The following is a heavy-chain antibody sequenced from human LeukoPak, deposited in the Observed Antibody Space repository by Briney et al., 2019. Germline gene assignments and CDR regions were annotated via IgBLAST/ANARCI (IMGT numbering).Heavy chain of an antibody. D-gene: IGHD2-15*01. CDR3: ARFTTVTLLVGCSGGSCYPKWFDP. J-gene: IGHJ5*02. CDR1: GGSISGHY. Sequence: PSETLSLTCTVSGGSISGHYWSWIQQPPAKGLEWIGYIYYSGSTNYNSSLKSRVTISVDTSKNQFSLKLSSVTAADTAVYYCARFTTVTLLVGCSGGSCYPKWFDPWGQGTLVTVSS. CDR2: IYYSGST. V-gene: IGHV4-59*11.